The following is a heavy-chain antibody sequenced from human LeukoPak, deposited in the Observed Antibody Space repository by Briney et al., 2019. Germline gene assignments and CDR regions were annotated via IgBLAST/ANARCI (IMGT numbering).Heavy chain of an antibody. CDR3: AGSSGYSYGYIDY. V-gene: IGHV3-11*04. D-gene: IGHD5-18*01. CDR2: IICSVSSI. J-gene: IGHJ4*02. Sequence: FIICSVSSIYYAHSVKGRFTISRDNAKNPLYLQMNSLRAEDTAVYYCAGSSGYSYGYIDYWGQGTLVTVSS.